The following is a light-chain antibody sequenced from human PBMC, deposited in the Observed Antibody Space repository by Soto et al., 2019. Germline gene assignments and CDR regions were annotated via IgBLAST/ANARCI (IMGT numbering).Light chain of an antibody. CDR2: GAS. Sequence: EIVMTQSPATLSVSPGERATLSCRASQSVSSNLAWYQQKPGQAPRLLIYGASTRATGIPARFSGSGSGTDFTLTISSLQSEAFAVYYCQQYNHFWTFGQGTKVEIK. CDR3: QQYNHFWT. CDR1: QSVSSN. V-gene: IGKV3-15*01. J-gene: IGKJ1*01.